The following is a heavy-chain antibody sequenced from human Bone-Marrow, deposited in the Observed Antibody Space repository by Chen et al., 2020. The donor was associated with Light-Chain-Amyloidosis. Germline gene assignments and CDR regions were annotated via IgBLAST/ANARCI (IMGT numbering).Heavy chain of an antibody. CDR1: GGSISSSGHY. D-gene: IGHD5-12*01. V-gene: IGHV4-31*03. J-gene: IGHJ3*01. CDR2: IYYSGTT. CDR3: ARSYSAYDSRAAFDF. Sequence: QVQLQESGPGLVKTSQTLSLTCTVSGGSISSSGHYWSWIRQQPGKGLEWMGFIYYSGTTYYNPSLKNRITISLDTSKNQFSLKLSAVTAADTAVYYCARSYSAYDSRAAFDFWGQGTKVTVSS.